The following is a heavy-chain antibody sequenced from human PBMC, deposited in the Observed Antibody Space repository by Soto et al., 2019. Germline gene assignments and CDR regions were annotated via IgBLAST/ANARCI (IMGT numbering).Heavy chain of an antibody. Sequence: QGQLVQSGAEVKKPGSAVKVSCQDSGGTFSTYSMFWVRQAPGQGLEWMGRIIPMLGIANDAQKFQGRVTTTADQSTGTAYMELSSLRSEDTALYYCTIGSWSGEVFDIWGQGTMVTVSS. D-gene: IGHD2-21*01. V-gene: IGHV1-69*02. CDR1: GGTFSTYS. CDR3: TIGSWSGEVFDI. CDR2: IIPMLGIA. J-gene: IGHJ3*02.